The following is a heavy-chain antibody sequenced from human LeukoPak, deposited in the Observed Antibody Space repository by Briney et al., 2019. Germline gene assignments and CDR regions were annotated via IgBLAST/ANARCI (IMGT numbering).Heavy chain of an antibody. Sequence: NSSQSLSLTCTVSGGSISSGSYYWSWIRQPAGKGLEWIGRVFSSGTTNYNPSLGSRVTISVDTSNNQFFLRLNSVTAADTAMYYCARVVRWQHLGPRDYYYYMDVWGKGPTVTVSS. V-gene: IGHV4-61*02. J-gene: IGHJ6*03. CDR1: GGSISSGSYY. CDR3: ARVVRWQHLGPRDYYYYMDV. CDR2: VFSSGTT. D-gene: IGHD4-23*01.